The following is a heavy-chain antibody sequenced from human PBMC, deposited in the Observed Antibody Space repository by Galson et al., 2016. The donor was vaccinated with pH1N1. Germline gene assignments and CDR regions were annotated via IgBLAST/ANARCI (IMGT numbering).Heavy chain of an antibody. V-gene: IGHV3-23*01. CDR2: ISPSGENT. CDR3: AREGDVNAWFAF. Sequence: SLRLSCAASGFTYNNYALAWVRQAPGKGLEYVSSISPSGENTYYADSVKGRYTISRDNSKHTVYLQLNSVRAEDTAIYYCAREGDVNAWFAFWGRGAPVTVSA. CDR1: GFTYNNYA. D-gene: IGHD5-24*01. J-gene: IGHJ4*02.